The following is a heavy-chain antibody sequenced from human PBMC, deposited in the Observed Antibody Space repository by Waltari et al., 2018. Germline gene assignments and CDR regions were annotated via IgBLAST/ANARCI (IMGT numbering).Heavy chain of an antibody. CDR2: IIPILGIA. CDR3: ASIRGGYDFVVDY. CDR1: GGTFSSYT. J-gene: IGHJ4*02. D-gene: IGHD5-12*01. V-gene: IGHV1-69*02. Sequence: QVQLVQSGAEVKKPGSSVKVSCKASGGTFSSYTISWVRQAPGQGLEWMGRIIPILGIANYAQKFQGRVTITADKSTSTAYMELSRLRSDDTAVYYCASIRGGYDFVVDYWGQGTLVTVSS.